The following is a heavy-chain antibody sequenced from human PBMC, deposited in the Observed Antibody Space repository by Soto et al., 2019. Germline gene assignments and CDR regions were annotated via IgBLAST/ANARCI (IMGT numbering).Heavy chain of an antibody. CDR3: TTGSVEGY. V-gene: IGHV3-15*07. D-gene: IGHD1-26*01. J-gene: IGHJ4*02. CDR2: IRTKSEGETT. Sequence: EVQLLESGGGLVKPGGSVRLSCAASGFSFSSAWMNWVRQAPGKGLEWVGRIRTKSEGETTDYPAPVKGRFSISRDDSKTTLYLQMTSLKIEDTAVYFCTTGSVEGYWGQGTLVTVSS. CDR1: GFSFSSAW.